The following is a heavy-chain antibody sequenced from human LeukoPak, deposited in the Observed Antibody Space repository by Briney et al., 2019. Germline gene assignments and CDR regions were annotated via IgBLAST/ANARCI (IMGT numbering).Heavy chain of an antibody. CDR2: IYSSGST. CDR1: GGSINPYY. CDR3: ASGRDRRTGRHNWLDP. Sequence: SETLSLSCTVSGGSINPYYWSWIRLPAGKGLEWIGRIYSSGSTNYNPSLKSRVTMSVDTSKNQISLSVTSVTAADTAVYCCASGRDRRTGRHNWLDPWGQGILVTVSS. V-gene: IGHV4-4*07. J-gene: IGHJ5*02. D-gene: IGHD1-1*01.